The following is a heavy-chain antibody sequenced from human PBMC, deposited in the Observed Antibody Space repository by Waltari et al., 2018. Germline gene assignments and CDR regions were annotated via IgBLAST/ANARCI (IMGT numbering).Heavy chain of an antibody. V-gene: IGHV1-2*02. CDR2: ITPKRGGT. Sequence: QVQLVQSGTEVKKSGAAVRVSCKASGYSFTDHSVHWVRPAPGQGLEWMEWITPKRGGTNYVQNFRVRFTMPRNTSINPAYMNLISLRFDDPAFYFCAGVGGVGAISDAFDLWGQGTMVTVSS. CDR1: GYSFTDHS. J-gene: IGHJ3*01. CDR3: AGVGGVGAISDAFDL. D-gene: IGHD1-26*01.